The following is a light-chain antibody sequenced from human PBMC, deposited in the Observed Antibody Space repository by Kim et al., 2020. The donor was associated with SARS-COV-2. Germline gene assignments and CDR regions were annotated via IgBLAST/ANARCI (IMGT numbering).Light chain of an antibody. CDR1: QDIRKY. CDR3: QQFDALPFT. Sequence: DIQMTQSPSSLSASVGDRVTITCQASQDIRKYLNWYQQEPGRAPKLLIYDASILKTGVPSRFSGSVAGTEYTFTISSLQPEDIATYFGQQFDALPFTFGQGTRLEI. CDR2: DAS. J-gene: IGKJ2*01. V-gene: IGKV1-33*01.